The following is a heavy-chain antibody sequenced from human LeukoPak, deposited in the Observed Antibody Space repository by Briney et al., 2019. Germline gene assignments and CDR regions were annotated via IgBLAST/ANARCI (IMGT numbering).Heavy chain of an antibody. Sequence: TASETLSLTCTVSGDSISNYYWSWIRQPAGEGLEWIGRLYTSGSINYNPSLKSRVTMSVDTSKNQFFLRLTSVTAADTAVYYCARAGSNDWFDPWGPGTLVTVSS. CDR1: GDSISNYY. J-gene: IGHJ5*02. CDR3: ARAGSNDWFDP. D-gene: IGHD1-26*01. CDR2: LYTSGSI. V-gene: IGHV4-4*07.